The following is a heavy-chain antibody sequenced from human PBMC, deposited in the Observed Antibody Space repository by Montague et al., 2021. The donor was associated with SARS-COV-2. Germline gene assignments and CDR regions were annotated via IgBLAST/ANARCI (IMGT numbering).Heavy chain of an antibody. V-gene: IGHV4-39*01. CDR2: ISYTGRT. D-gene: IGHD2-8*01. CDR3: ARQLPSYCATNKCYPYYLDG. J-gene: IGHJ4*02. CDR1: GGSISSHDYY. Sequence: SETLSLTCTVSGGSISSHDYYWGWLRQSPGQGLEWIGSISYTGRTYYNPSLRGRVSFSMDTSQKHFSLSLSSVTVADTAVYFCARQLPSYCATNKCYPYYLDGWGQGALVTVSS.